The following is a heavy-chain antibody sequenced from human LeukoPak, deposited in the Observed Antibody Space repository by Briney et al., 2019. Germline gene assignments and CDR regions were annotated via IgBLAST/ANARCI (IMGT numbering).Heavy chain of an antibody. CDR3: ARAITTSESV. CDR2: INEDGSKK. CDR1: GFSFSTYW. D-gene: IGHD1-14*01. Sequence: PGGSLTLSFASSGFSFSTYWMNWVRQAPGKGLEWVANINEDGSKKYYVASVMGRFTISSENANNSLYLKMNSMRDEDTVVYYCARAITTSESVWGQGTLVTVSS. V-gene: IGHV3-7*04. J-gene: IGHJ4*02.